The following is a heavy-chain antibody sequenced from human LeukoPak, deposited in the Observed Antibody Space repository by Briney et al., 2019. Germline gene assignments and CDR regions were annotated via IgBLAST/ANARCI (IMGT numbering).Heavy chain of an antibody. V-gene: IGHV4-34*01. CDR2: INHSGST. Sequence: LSETLSLTCAVSGGSFSGYYWSWIRQPPGKGLEWTGEINHSGSTNYNPSLKSRVTISVDTSKNQFSLKLSSVTAADTAVYYCARGRGYCSSTSCSYYFDYWGQGTLVTVSS. D-gene: IGHD2-2*01. CDR3: ARGRGYCSSTSCSYYFDY. CDR1: GGSFSGYY. J-gene: IGHJ4*02.